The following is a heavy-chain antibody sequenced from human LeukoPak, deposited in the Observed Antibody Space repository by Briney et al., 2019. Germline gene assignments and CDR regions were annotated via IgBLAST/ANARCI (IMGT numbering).Heavy chain of an antibody. CDR2: INPNSGGT. CDR3: AREDYRISCPDY. CDR1: GYTFTGYY. D-gene: IGHD6-13*01. V-gene: IGHV1-2*02. J-gene: IGHJ4*02. Sequence: ASVKVSCKASGYTFTGYYMHWVRQAPGQGLEWMGWINPNSGGTNYAQKFQGRVTMTRDTSISTAYMELSRLTSDDTAVYYCAREDYRISCPDYWGQGTLVTVSS.